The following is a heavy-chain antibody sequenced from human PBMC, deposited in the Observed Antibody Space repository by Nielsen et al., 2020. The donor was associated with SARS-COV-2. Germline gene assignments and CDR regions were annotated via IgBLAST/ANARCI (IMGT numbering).Heavy chain of an antibody. CDR3: AGDGGATGYYYYGMDV. Sequence: GESLKISCAASGFTFSDYYMSWIRQAPGKGLEWVSYISSSSSYTNYADSVKGRFTISRDNAKNSLYLQMNSLRAEDTAVYYCAGDGGATGYYYYGMDVWGQGTTVTVSS. D-gene: IGHD1-26*01. CDR1: GFTFSDYY. CDR2: ISSSSSYT. V-gene: IGHV3-11*05. J-gene: IGHJ6*02.